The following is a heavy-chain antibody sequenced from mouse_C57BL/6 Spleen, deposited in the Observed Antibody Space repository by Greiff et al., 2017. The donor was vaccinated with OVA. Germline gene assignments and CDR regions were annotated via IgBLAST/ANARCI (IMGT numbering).Heavy chain of an antibody. CDR1: GFSLTSYG. CDR2: IWSGGST. J-gene: IGHJ3*01. D-gene: IGHD2-4*01. V-gene: IGHV2-2*01. Sequence: VMLVESGPGLVQPSQSLSITCTVSGFSLTSYGVHWVRQSPGKGLEWLGVIWSGGSTDYNAAFISRLSISKDNSKSQVFFKMNSLQADDTAIYYCARKGSTMSTTGFAYWGQGTLVTVSA. CDR3: ARKGSTMSTTGFAY.